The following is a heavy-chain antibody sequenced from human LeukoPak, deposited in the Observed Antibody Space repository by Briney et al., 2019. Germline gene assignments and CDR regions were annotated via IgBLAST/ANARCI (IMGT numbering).Heavy chain of an antibody. CDR2: IYYSGST. Sequence: SQTLSLTCIVSGGSISSGDYYWSWIRQPPGKGLEWIGYIYYSGSTYYNPSLKSRVTISVDTSKNQFSLKLSSVTAADTAVYYCARGGYSGYDFYFDYWGQGTLVTVSS. CDR3: ARGGYSGYDFYFDY. CDR1: GGSISSGDYY. V-gene: IGHV4-30-4*01. J-gene: IGHJ4*02. D-gene: IGHD5-12*01.